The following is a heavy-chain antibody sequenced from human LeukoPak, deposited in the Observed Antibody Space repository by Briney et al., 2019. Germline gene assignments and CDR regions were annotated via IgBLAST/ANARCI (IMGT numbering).Heavy chain of an antibody. D-gene: IGHD1-26*01. V-gene: IGHV3-49*04. Sequence: GGSLRLSCTASGFTFGDYAMSWVRQAPGKGLEWVGLIRNKAYGGTTQYDASVKGRFTISRDESKSIAYLQMNSLKTEDSAVYYCTREIDSGSYYVDYWGQGTLVTVSS. J-gene: IGHJ4*02. CDR1: GFTFGDYA. CDR3: TREIDSGSYYVDY. CDR2: IRNKAYGGTT.